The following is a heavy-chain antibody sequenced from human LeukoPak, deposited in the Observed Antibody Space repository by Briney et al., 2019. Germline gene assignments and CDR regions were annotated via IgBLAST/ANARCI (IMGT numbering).Heavy chain of an antibody. CDR3: ARAGEYYDYDWGSYRFDY. Sequence: GGSLRLSCAASGFTFSRYAMHWVRQAPGKGLEWVAVISYAGDNEFQADSVKGRFTISRDNSKNTLYLQMNSLRVEDTAVYYCARAGEYYDYDWGSYRFDYWGQGTLVTVSS. J-gene: IGHJ4*02. CDR2: ISYAGDNE. D-gene: IGHD3-16*02. V-gene: IGHV3-30-3*01. CDR1: GFTFSRYA.